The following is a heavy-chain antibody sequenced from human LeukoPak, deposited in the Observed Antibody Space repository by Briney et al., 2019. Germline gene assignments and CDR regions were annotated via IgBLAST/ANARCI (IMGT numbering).Heavy chain of an antibody. Sequence: SQTLSLTCTVSGGSISSGGYYWSWIRQPPGKGLEWIGYIYHSGSTYYNPSLKSRVTMSVDTSKNQFSLKLSSVTAADTAVYYCARGGQRSGYDFDYWGQGTLVTVSS. J-gene: IGHJ4*02. CDR3: ARGGQRSGYDFDY. CDR2: IYHSGST. D-gene: IGHD5-12*01. CDR1: GGSISSGGYY. V-gene: IGHV4-30-2*01.